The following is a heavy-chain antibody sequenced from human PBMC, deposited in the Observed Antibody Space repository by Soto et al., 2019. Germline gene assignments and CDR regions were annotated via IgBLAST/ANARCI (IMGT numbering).Heavy chain of an antibody. CDR3: VKDESINWYSGHFRH. V-gene: IGHV3-9*01. J-gene: IGHJ1*01. CDR2: INWNSGSI. Sequence: EVQLVESGGGLVQPGRSLRLSCAASGFTFDDYAMHWVRQVPGKGLDWVSGINWNSGSIGYADSVKGRFAISRDNAKNSLHLQMNSLRAEDTAFYYCVKDESINWYSGHFRHWGQGTLVTVSS. D-gene: IGHD6-13*01. CDR1: GFTFDDYA.